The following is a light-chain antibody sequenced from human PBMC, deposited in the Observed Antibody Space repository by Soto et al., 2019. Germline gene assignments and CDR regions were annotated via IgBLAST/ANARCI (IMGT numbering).Light chain of an antibody. CDR1: QSISSY. Sequence: DIQMTQSPSSLSASVGDRVTITCRASQSISSYLNWYQQKPGKAPKLLIYAASSLQSGVPSRFNGSGSRTDFTLTISSLQPEDFATYYCQQSYSTPRTFGQGTKVEIK. CDR3: QQSYSTPRT. J-gene: IGKJ1*01. CDR2: AAS. V-gene: IGKV1-39*01.